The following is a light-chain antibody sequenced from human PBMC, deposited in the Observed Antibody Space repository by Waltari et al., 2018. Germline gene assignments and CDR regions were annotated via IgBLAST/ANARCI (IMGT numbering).Light chain of an antibody. J-gene: IGKJ1*01. V-gene: IGKV1-16*01. Sequence: GDRVTITCRASQDIGNFFAWYQHRPGKAPKALIYAASSLQSGVPSRFSGSGIGTHFTLTISSLQPDDFATYYCQQYNSDDWTFGQGTKVEI. CDR2: AAS. CDR3: QQYNSDDWT. CDR1: QDIGNF.